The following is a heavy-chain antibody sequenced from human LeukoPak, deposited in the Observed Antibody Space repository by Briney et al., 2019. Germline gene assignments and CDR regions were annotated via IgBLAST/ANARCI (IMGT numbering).Heavy chain of an antibody. Sequence: KPGGSLRLSCAASGFTFSSYSMNWVRQAPGKGLEWVSSISSSSAYIYYADSMKGRFTISRDNAKDSLFLQMNSLRAEDTAVYYCAREQKLYDGSGSSTFDFRGQGTLVTVSS. J-gene: IGHJ4*02. CDR3: AREQKLYDGSGSSTFDF. CDR1: GFTFSSYS. D-gene: IGHD3-10*01. V-gene: IGHV3-21*01. CDR2: ISSSSAYI.